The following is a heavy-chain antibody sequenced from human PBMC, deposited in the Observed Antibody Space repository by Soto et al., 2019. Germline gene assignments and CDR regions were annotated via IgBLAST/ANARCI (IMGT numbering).Heavy chain of an antibody. CDR3: ARPGSGYDVLTGHYFYYYHAMDV. D-gene: IGHD3-9*01. CDR1: GFLFNTYA. V-gene: IGHV3-30-3*01. CDR2: MSHDGSNT. J-gene: IGHJ6*02. Sequence: GGSLRLSCTTSGFLFNTYAMHWVRQAPGKGLEWLAVMSHDGSNTYYADSVKGRFTISRDNPKNTLYLQMDTLRTDDTAVYYCARPGSGYDVLTGHYFYYYHAMDVWGQGTTVTVSS.